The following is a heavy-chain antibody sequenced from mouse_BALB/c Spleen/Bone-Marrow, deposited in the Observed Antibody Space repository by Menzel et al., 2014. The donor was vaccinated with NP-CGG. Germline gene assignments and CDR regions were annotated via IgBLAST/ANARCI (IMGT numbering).Heavy chain of an antibody. Sequence: EVKLMESGGGLVQPGGSRKLSCAASGFTFSSFGMHWVRQAPERGLEWVAYISSGTSTIYYADTVKGRFTISRDNPKNTLSLQMTSLRSEDTAIYYCARDDGYYIRNAMDYWGQGTSVTVSS. CDR1: GFTFSSFG. J-gene: IGHJ4*01. D-gene: IGHD2-3*01. CDR3: ARDDGYYIRNAMDY. V-gene: IGHV5-17*02. CDR2: ISSGTSTI.